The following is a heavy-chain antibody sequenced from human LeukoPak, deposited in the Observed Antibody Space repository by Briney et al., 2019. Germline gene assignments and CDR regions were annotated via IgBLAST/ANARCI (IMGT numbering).Heavy chain of an antibody. CDR2: IYYSGST. J-gene: IGHJ4*02. Sequence: SETLSLACTVSGGSISSYYWSWIRQPPGKGLEWIGYIYYSGSTNYNPSLKSRVTISVDTSKNQFSLKLSSVTAADTAVYYCARDYYGSGDFDYWGQGTLVTVSS. D-gene: IGHD3-10*01. V-gene: IGHV4-59*01. CDR3: ARDYYGSGDFDY. CDR1: GGSISSYY.